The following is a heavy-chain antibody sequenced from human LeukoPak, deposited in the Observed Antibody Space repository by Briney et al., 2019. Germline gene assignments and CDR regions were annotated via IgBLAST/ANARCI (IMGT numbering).Heavy chain of an antibody. V-gene: IGHV4-4*09. CDR3: ARPRTAAGPDAFDI. D-gene: IGHD6-13*01. J-gene: IGHJ3*02. CDR2: IFTSGST. Sequence: SETLSLTCTVSGGSISSYYWSWIRQPPGKGLEWIVYIFTSGSTNYNPSLKSRVTISVDTSKNQFSLKLSSVTAADTAVYYCARPRTAAGPDAFDIWGQGTMVTVSS. CDR1: GGSISSYY.